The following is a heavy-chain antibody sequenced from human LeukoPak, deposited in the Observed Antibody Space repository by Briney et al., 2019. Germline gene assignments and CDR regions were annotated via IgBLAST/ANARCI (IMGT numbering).Heavy chain of an antibody. CDR1: VSTFSNSW. J-gene: IGHJ4*02. CDR2: ISSSSSYI. CDR3: ARALADSNGLDY. Sequence: TGGSLRLSCAASVSTFSNSWMSCVRQAPGKGLEWVSSISSSSSYIYYADSVKGRFTISRDNAKNSLYLQMNSLRVDDTAVYYSARALADSNGLDYWGQGTLVIVSS. V-gene: IGHV3-21*03. D-gene: IGHD3-22*01.